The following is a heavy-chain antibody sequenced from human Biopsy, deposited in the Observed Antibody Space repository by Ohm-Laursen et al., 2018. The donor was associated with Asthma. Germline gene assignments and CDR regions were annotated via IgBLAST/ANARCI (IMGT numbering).Heavy chain of an antibody. CDR1: GFTFGDYW. Sequence: LSLTCASSGFTFGDYWMSWVRQVPGKGLEWVANIKHDGSEKNHVDSLKGRFTISRDNAKNSLYLQMNSLRAEDTAVYYCARTFHFWSPYHAEHYQLWGQGTLVTVSS. CDR3: ARTFHFWSPYHAEHYQL. V-gene: IGHV3-7*01. D-gene: IGHD3-3*02. J-gene: IGHJ1*01. CDR2: IKHDGSEK.